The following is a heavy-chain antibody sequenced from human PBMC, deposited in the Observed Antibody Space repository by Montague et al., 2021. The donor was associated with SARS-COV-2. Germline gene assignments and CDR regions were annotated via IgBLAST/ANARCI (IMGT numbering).Heavy chain of an antibody. CDR3: ARDNEHYYSPNYYYRMDV. J-gene: IGHJ6*02. CDR2: VYYSGST. Sequence: SETLSLTCTVSGGSISTYYWSWIRQPPGKGLEWIGYVYYSGSTNYNPSLKSRVTISVGMSKNQFSLKLSSVTAADTAVYYCARDNEHYYSPNYYYRMDVWGQGTTVTVSS. D-gene: IGHD3-22*01. V-gene: IGHV4-59*01. CDR1: GGSISTYY.